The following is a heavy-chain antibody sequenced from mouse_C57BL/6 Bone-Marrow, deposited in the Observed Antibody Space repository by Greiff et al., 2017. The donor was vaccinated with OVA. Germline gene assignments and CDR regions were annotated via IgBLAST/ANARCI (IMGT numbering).Heavy chain of an antibody. J-gene: IGHJ3*01. Sequence: QVQLQQSGPGLVQPSQSLSITCTVSGFSLTSYGVHWVRQSPGKGLEWLGVIWSGGSTDYNAAFISRLSISKDNSKSQVFFKMNSLQADDTAIYYCARKGDSNYWFAYWGQGTLVTVSA. CDR1: GFSLTSYG. CDR3: ARKGDSNYWFAY. CDR2: IWSGGST. D-gene: IGHD2-5*01. V-gene: IGHV2-2*01.